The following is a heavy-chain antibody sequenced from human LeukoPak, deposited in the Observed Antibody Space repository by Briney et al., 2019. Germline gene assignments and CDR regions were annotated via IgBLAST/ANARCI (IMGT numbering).Heavy chain of an antibody. CDR2: IIPIFGTA. V-gene: IGHV1-69*13. CDR3: ARRELGYCSSTSCYGAFDI. CDR1: GGTFSSYA. Sequence: ASVKVSCKASGGTFSSYAISWVRQAPGQGLEWMGGIIPIFGTANYAQKFQGRVTTTADESTSTAYMELSSLRSEDTAVYYCARRELGYCSSTSCYGAFDIWGQGTMVTVSS. J-gene: IGHJ3*02. D-gene: IGHD2-2*01.